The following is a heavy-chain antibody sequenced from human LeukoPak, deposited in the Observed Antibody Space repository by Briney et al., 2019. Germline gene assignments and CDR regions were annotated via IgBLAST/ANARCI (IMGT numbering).Heavy chain of an antibody. CDR1: GGTFSSYA. Sequence: ASVKVSCKASGGTFSSYAISWVRQAPGQRLEWMGWVNAGNGNTKYSQKFQGRVTIIRDTSANTAYMELSSLRSEDTAVYYCARPGRYGGYVFDYWGQGTLVTVSS. V-gene: IGHV1-3*01. D-gene: IGHD5-12*01. CDR2: VNAGNGNT. CDR3: ARPGRYGGYVFDY. J-gene: IGHJ4*02.